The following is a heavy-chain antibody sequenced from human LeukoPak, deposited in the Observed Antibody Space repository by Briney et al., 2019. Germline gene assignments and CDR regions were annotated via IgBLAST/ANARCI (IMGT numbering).Heavy chain of an antibody. CDR2: ISSSSSYI. Sequence: GGSLRLSCAASGFTFSSYSMNWVRQAPGKGLEWVSSISSSSSYIYYADSVKGRFTISRDNAKNSLYLQMNNLRAEDTAVYYCAREALIARRPSKFDPWGQGTLVTVSS. J-gene: IGHJ5*02. CDR3: AREALIARRPSKFDP. D-gene: IGHD6-13*01. V-gene: IGHV3-21*01. CDR1: GFTFSSYS.